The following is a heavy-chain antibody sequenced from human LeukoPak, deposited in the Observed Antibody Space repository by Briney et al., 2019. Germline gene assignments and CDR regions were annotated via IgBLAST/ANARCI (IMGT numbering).Heavy chain of an antibody. Sequence: ASVKVSCKAFGYTFNTYGMSWVRQAPGQGLEWMGWINTDTGNPAYAQGFAGRFVFSLDTFVSTAYLQISSLKADDTAVYYCARVPFVVMGVTGNWFDPWGQGTLVTVSS. D-gene: IGHD2-8*01. J-gene: IGHJ5*02. CDR2: INTDTGNP. CDR3: ARVPFVVMGVTGNWFDP. V-gene: IGHV7-4-1*02. CDR1: GYTFNTYG.